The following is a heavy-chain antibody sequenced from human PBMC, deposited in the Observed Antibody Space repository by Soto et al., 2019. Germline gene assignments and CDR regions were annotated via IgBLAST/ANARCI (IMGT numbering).Heavy chain of an antibody. D-gene: IGHD3-16*01. V-gene: IGHV4-31*03. CDR3: ARDPLGTPFGYFKY. CDR1: GVSISSGGYY. Sequence: QAQLQESGPGLVKPSQTLSLTCTVSGVSISSGGYYWSWIRQHPGKGLEWIGNIYYSGSTYYNPSLKSRVTISVDTSKNQFSLKLSSVTAADTAVYYCARDPLGTPFGYFKYWGQGTLVNVSS. J-gene: IGHJ4*02. CDR2: IYYSGST.